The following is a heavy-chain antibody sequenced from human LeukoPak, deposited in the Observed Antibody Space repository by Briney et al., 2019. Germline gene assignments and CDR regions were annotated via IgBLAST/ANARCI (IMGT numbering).Heavy chain of an antibody. J-gene: IGHJ6*04. CDR3: AALGITMIGGV. CDR2: INWNGDNT. CDR1: GFTFDDYG. Sequence: GGSLRLSCAASGFTFDDYGMSWVRQAPGKGLEWVSGINWNGDNTNYADSLKGRFTISRDNAKNSLYLQMNSLRAEDTAVYYCAALGITMIGGVWGKETTVTISS. V-gene: IGHV3-20*04. D-gene: IGHD3-10*02.